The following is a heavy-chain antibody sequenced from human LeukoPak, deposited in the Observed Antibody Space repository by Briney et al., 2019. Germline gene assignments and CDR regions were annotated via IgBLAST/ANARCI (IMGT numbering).Heavy chain of an antibody. D-gene: IGHD1-7*01. J-gene: IGHJ4*02. CDR2: LNPNSGNT. Sequence: LNPNSGNTGYAQKFDGRVTMTRNTSISTAYMEVSSLRSEDTAVYYCARRRYNWNYRGGFDYWGQGTLVTVSS. CDR3: ARRRYNWNYRGGFDY. V-gene: IGHV1-8*01.